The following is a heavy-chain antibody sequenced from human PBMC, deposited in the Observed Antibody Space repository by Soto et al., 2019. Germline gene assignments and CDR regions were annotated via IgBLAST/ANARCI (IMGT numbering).Heavy chain of an antibody. J-gene: IGHJ3*02. CDR3: ASDRIAGIWVDAFDS. CDR2: INPYNANT. V-gene: IGHV1-18*04. CDR1: GYTFTNHG. Sequence: QVQLVQSGTEVKKPGASVKDSCTTSGYTFTNHGINWVRQAPGQGLEWMGWINPYNANTNYAQKLQGGVTMTTDTSTTTAYMDLWSLTSDDTAVYYCASDRIAGIWVDAFDSWGQGTVVTVTP. D-gene: IGHD3-16*01.